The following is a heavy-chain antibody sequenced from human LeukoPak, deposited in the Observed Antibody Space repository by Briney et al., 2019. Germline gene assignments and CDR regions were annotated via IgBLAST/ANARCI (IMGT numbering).Heavy chain of an antibody. V-gene: IGHV1-2*02. J-gene: IGHJ3*02. CDR3: ARDRWELLLRRDDAFDI. CDR1: GHTFTDYY. CDR2: INPNSGGT. Sequence: ASVKVSCKASGHTFTDYYIHWVRQAPGQGLEWMGWINPNSGGTNYAQKFQGRVTMTRDTSISTAYMELSRLRSDDTAVYYCARDRWELLLRRDDAFDIWGQGTMVTVSS. D-gene: IGHD1-26*01.